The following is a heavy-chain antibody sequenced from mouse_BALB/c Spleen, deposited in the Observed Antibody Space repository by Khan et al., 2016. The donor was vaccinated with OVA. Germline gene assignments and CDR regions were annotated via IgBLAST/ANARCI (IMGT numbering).Heavy chain of an antibody. CDR2: ISYSGST. CDR1: GYSITSDYA. CDR3: ASDGSRYNYAMDY. V-gene: IGHV3-2*02. J-gene: IGHJ4*01. D-gene: IGHD2-3*01. Sequence: EVQLQESGPGLVKPSQSLSLTCTVTGYSITSDYAWNWIRQFPGNKLEWMGYISYSGSTNYNPALKSRISINRATSKNQFFLQLNSVTTEDTATYYCASDGSRYNYAMDYWGQGTSVTVSS.